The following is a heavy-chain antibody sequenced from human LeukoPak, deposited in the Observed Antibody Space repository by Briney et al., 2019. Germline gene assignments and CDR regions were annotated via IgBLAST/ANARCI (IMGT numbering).Heavy chain of an antibody. D-gene: IGHD3-22*01. J-gene: IGHJ4*02. Sequence: KPGESLKISCKGSGYSFTSYWIGWVRQMPGKGLEWMGIIYPGDSDTRYSPSFQGQVTIPADKSISTAYLQWSSLKASDTAMYYCARRGYYYDSSGYYQYYFDYWGQETLVTVSS. CDR3: ARRGYYYDSSGYYQYYFDY. V-gene: IGHV5-51*03. CDR2: IYPGDSDT. CDR1: GYSFTSYW.